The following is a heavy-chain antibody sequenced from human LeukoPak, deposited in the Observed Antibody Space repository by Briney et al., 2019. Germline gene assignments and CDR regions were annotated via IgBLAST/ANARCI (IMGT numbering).Heavy chain of an antibody. Sequence: PSETLSLTCTVSGGSVSSGSSYWSWIRQHPGKGLEWIGYISYSGSTYYNPSLKSGVIISVDAFKNQFSLKLSSVTAADTAVYYCARWSSSGSFGPHFDYWGQGTLVTVSS. CDR2: ISYSGST. CDR3: ARWSSSGSFGPHFDY. D-gene: IGHD3-10*01. V-gene: IGHV4-31*03. J-gene: IGHJ4*02. CDR1: GGSVSSGSSY.